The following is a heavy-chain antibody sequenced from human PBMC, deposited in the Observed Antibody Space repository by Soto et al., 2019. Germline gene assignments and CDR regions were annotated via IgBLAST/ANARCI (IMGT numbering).Heavy chain of an antibody. CDR3: ARSQVSRFLEWLLEGWFDP. D-gene: IGHD3-3*01. V-gene: IGHV1-18*01. CDR2: ISAYNGNT. Sequence: GASVKGSCNASCYTFTSYGISWGRQAPEQGREWMGWISAYNGNTNCAQQLQGRVTMTTDTSTSTAYMELRSLRSEDTAVYYCARSQVSRFLEWLLEGWFDPWGQGTLVTVYS. CDR1: CYTFTSYG. J-gene: IGHJ5*02.